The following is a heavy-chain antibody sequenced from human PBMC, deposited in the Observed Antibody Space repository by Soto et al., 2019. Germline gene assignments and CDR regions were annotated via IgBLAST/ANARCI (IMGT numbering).Heavy chain of an antibody. CDR2: ISSSSSTI. Sequence: EVQLVESGGGLVQPGGSLRLSCAASGFTFSSYSMNWVRQAPGKGLEWVSYISSSSSTIYYADSVTGRFTISRDNAKNSLYLQMSCLRDEDTAVYYCARDGRADYDFWSSFYYYGMDVWGQGTTVTVSS. CDR1: GFTFSSYS. CDR3: ARDGRADYDFWSSFYYYGMDV. V-gene: IGHV3-48*02. J-gene: IGHJ6*02. D-gene: IGHD3-3*01.